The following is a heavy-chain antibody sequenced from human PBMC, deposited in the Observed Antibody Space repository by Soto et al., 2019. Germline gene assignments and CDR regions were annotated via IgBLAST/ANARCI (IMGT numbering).Heavy chain of an antibody. J-gene: IGHJ4*02. CDR2: IYYSGST. Sequence: SETLSLTCTVSGVSISSSAYYWGWIRQPPGKGLEWIGSIYYSGSTYYNPSLKSRVTISVDTSKNQFSLKLSSVTAADTAVYYCARHTPAISISDHWGQGTLVTVSS. V-gene: IGHV4-39*01. CDR3: ARHTPAISISDH. CDR1: GVSISSSAYY. D-gene: IGHD2-15*01.